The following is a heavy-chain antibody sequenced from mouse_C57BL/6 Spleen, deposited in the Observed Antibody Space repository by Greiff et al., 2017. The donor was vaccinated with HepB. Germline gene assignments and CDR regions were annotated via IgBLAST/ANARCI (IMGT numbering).Heavy chain of an antibody. CDR1: GFTFTDYY. Sequence: EVQGVESGGGLVQPGGSLSLSCAASGFTFTDYYMSWVRQPPGKALEWLGFIRNKANGYTTEYSASVKGRFTISRDNSQSILYLQMNALRAEDSATYYCARRNYSNYSYYFDYWGHGTTLTVSS. CDR2: IRNKANGYTT. J-gene: IGHJ2*01. CDR3: ARRNYSNYSYYFDY. D-gene: IGHD2-5*01. V-gene: IGHV7-3*01.